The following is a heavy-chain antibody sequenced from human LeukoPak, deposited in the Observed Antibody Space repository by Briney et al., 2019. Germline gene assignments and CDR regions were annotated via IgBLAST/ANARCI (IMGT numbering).Heavy chain of an antibody. CDR2: ISSSGSSI. CDR3: ARDGGYIGAVVAGSTSTHGMDV. CDR1: GFTFSSYT. V-gene: IGHV3-48*01. J-gene: IGHJ6*02. D-gene: IGHD2-15*01. Sequence: TGGSLRLSCAASGFTFSSYTMNWVRQAPGKGLEWVSYISSSGSSIYYADSVKGRFTISRDNSKNPLYLQMNSLRAEDTAVYYCARDGGYIGAVVAGSTSTHGMDVWGQGTTVTVSS.